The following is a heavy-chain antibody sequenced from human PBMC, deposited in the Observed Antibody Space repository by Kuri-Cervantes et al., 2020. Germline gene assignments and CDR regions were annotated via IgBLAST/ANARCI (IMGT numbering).Heavy chain of an antibody. Sequence: ASVKVSCKASGYTFTSYYMHWVRQAPGQGLEWMGIINPSGGSTNYAQKLQGRVTMTTDTSTSTAYMELRSLRSDDTAVYYCARDLFFPPPRTYDFWSGYYGVGGYYYYYGMDVWGQGTTVTVSS. D-gene: IGHD3-3*01. CDR1: GYTFTSYY. V-gene: IGHV1-46*01. J-gene: IGHJ6*02. CDR3: ARDLFFPPPRTYDFWSGYYGVGGYYYYYGMDV. CDR2: INPSGGST.